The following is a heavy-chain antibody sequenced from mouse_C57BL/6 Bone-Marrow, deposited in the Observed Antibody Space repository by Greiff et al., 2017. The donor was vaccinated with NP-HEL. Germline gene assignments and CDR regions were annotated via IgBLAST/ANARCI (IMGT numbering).Heavy chain of an antibody. CDR3: TRRLGRDYFDY. D-gene: IGHD4-1*01. CDR2: IRNKANNHAT. V-gene: IGHV6-6*01. Sequence: DVQLVESGGGLVQPGGSMKLSCAASGFTFSDAWMDWVRQSPEKGLEWVAEIRNKANNHATYYAESVKGRFTISRDDSKSSVYLQMNSLRAEDTGIYYCTRRLGRDYFDYWGQGTTLTVSS. CDR1: GFTFSDAW. J-gene: IGHJ2*01.